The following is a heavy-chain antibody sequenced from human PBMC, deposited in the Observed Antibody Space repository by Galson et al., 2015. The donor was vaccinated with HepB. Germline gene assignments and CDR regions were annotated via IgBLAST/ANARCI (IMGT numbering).Heavy chain of an antibody. CDR3: TTDYVTFDYGENYFDY. D-gene: IGHD4-17*01. J-gene: IGHJ4*02. Sequence: SLRLSCAASGFTFSNAWMSWVRQAPGKGLEWVGRIKSKTDGGTTDYAAPVKGRFTISRDDSKNTLYLQMNSLKTEDTAVYYCTTDYVTFDYGENYFDYWGQGTLVTVSS. CDR2: IKSKTDGGTT. V-gene: IGHV3-15*01. CDR1: GFTFSNAW.